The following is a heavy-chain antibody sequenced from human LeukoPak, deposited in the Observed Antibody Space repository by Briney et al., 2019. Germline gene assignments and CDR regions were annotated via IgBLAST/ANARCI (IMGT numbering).Heavy chain of an antibody. CDR1: GFIFSSDS. CDR3: ARALTTVTTPGDYFDY. V-gene: IGHV3-21*01. D-gene: IGHD4-17*01. J-gene: IGHJ4*02. CDR2: ISSTGAYI. Sequence: PGGSLRLSCATSGFIFSSDSMIWVRQAPGKGLEWVSSISSTGAYIYYADSLKGRFTISRDNAKNSLYLQMNSLRADDTAVYYCARALTTVTTPGDYFDYWGQGTLVTVSS.